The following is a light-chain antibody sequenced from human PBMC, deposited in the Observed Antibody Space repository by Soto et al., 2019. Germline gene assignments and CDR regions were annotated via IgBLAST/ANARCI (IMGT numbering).Light chain of an antibody. CDR1: QSIHSW. CDR3: QQYNNYWT. CDR2: DAS. J-gene: IGKJ1*01. V-gene: IGKV1-5*01. Sequence: DIQMTQSPSTLSASVGDIVTITCRASQSIHSWLAWYQQKPGKAPNLLIYDASSLESGVPSRFSGSGSGTEFTLTIRSLQPDDFATYYCQQYNNYWTFGQGTKVDIK.